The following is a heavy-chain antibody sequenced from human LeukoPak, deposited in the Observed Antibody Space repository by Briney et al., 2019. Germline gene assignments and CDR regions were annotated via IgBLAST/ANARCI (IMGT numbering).Heavy chain of an antibody. CDR2: IDPNSGVS. CDR1: GYRFTVNY. V-gene: IGHV1-2*02. CDR3: ARDAGIPATAVSGTNPLDY. J-gene: IGHJ4*02. D-gene: IGHD6-19*01. Sequence: GASVKVSCKASGYRFTVNYIHWVRQAPRQGLEWMGCIDPNSGVSKSAQKFQGRVTMTRDTSLTTVYMELSRLTSDDTAVYYCARDAGIPATAVSGTNPLDYWGQGTLVTVSS.